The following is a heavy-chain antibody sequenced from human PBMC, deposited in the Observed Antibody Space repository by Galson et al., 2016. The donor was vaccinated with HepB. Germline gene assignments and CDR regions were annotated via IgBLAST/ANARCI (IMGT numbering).Heavy chain of an antibody. V-gene: IGHV1-24*01. Sequence: SVKVSCKVSGYTLTEFSIHWVRQAPGKGLEWMGGFDPEGGVTTYTQTFQGRFTMTEDTSTDTAYMELSGLISEDTAVYYCATGLSSRGYSGYVSYQYFGMDVWGQGTTVTVSS. J-gene: IGHJ6*02. D-gene: IGHD5-12*01. CDR1: GYTLTEFS. CDR2: FDPEGGVT. CDR3: ATGLSSRGYSGYVSYQYFGMDV.